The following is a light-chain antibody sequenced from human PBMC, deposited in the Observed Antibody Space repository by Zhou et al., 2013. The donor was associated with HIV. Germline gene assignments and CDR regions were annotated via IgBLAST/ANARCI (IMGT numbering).Light chain of an antibody. Sequence: EIVLTQSPGTLSLSPGERATLSCRASQSVSSSYLAWYQQKPGQAPRLLIYGASSRATGIPDRFSGSGSGRDFTLTISGLQSEDFALYFCQQYDTWPSFGQGTKLQIK. CDR2: GAS. CDR1: QSVSSSY. CDR3: QQYDTWPS. J-gene: IGKJ2*01. V-gene: IGKV3-20*01.